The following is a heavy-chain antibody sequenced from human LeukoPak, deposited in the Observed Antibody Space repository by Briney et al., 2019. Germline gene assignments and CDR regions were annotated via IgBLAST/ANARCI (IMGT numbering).Heavy chain of an antibody. D-gene: IGHD6-13*01. J-gene: IGHJ4*02. CDR3: ARASYSSSWYADY. CDR1: GFTFSSCE. Sequence: GGSLRLSCAASGFTFSSCEMNWVRQAPGKGLEWVSYISSSGSTIYYAGSVKGRFTISRDNAKNSLYLQMNSLRAEDTAVYYCARASYSSSWYADYWGQGTLVTVSS. V-gene: IGHV3-48*03. CDR2: ISSSGSTI.